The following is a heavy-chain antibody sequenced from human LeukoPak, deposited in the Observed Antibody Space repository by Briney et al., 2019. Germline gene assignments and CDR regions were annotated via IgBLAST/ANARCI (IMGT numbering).Heavy chain of an antibody. J-gene: IGHJ4*02. CDR2: ISAGNGNT. V-gene: IGHV1-18*01. CDR1: GYTFTSYG. D-gene: IGHD4-17*01. CDR3: ASEAGRSYGELTGLSG. Sequence: ASVKVSCTASGYTFTSYGISWVRQAPGQGLEWMGWISAGNGNTKYSQKFQGRVTITRDTSASTAYMELSSLRSEDTAVYYCASEAGRSYGELTGLSGWGQGTLVTVSS.